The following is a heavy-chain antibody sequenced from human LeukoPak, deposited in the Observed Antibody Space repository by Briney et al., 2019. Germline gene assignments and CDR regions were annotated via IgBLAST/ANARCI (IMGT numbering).Heavy chain of an antibody. V-gene: IGHV4-31*03. J-gene: IGHJ4*02. Sequence: PSETLSLTCTVSGGSISSGGYYWSWIRQHPGKGLEWIGYIYYSGSTYYNPSLKSRVTISVDTTKNQFSLKLSSVTAADTAVYYCARDNNPAGGYGVYNWGQGTLVTVSS. CDR2: IYYSGST. D-gene: IGHD3-10*01. CDR1: GGSISSGGYY. CDR3: ARDNNPAGGYGVYN.